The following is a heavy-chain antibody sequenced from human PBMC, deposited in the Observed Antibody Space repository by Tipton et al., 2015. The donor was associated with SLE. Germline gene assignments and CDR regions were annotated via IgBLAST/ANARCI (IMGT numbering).Heavy chain of an antibody. CDR1: GGSISSYY. V-gene: IGHV4-34*01. Sequence: TLSLTCTVSGGSISSYYWSWIRQPPGKGLEWIGEINHSGSTNYNPSLKSRVTISVDTSKNQFSLKLSSVTAADTAVYYCARLFLYIQSWGQGTLVTVSS. CDR3: ARLFLYIQS. J-gene: IGHJ5*02. D-gene: IGHD2-2*02. CDR2: INHSGST.